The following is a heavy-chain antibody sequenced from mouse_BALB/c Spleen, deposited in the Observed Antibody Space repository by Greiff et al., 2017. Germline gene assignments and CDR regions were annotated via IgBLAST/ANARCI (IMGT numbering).Heavy chain of an antibody. V-gene: IGHV5-17*02. J-gene: IGHJ4*01. Sequence: EVQGVESGGGLVQPGGSRKLSCAASGFTFSSFGMHWVRQAPEKGLEWVAYISSGSSTIYYADTVKGRFTISRDNPKNTLFLQMTSLRSEDTAMYYCARSGYDGYPYAMDYWGQGTSVTVSS. CDR3: ARSGYDGYPYAMDY. CDR2: ISSGSSTI. CDR1: GFTFSSFG. D-gene: IGHD2-3*01.